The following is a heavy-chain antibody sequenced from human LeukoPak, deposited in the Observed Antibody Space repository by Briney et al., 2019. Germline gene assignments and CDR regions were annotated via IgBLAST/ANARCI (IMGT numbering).Heavy chain of an antibody. CDR1: GYTFTGYY. J-gene: IGHJ4*02. Sequence: SVKVSCKASGYTFTGYYMHWVRQAPGQGLEWMGRINPNSGGTNYAQKFQGRVTMTRDTSISTAYMELSRLRSDDTAVYYCARAARITIFGVVRYYFDYWGQGTLVTVSS. V-gene: IGHV1-2*06. CDR2: INPNSGGT. D-gene: IGHD3-3*01. CDR3: ARAARITIFGVVRYYFDY.